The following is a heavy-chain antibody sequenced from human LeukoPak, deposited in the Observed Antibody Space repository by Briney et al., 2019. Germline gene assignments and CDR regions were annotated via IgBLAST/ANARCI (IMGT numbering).Heavy chain of an antibody. CDR3: ARDRNWNWYFDL. Sequence: SETLSLTCAVYGGSFSGNYWSWIRQPPGKGLEWIGEINHSGSTNYNPSLKSRVTISVDTSKNQFSLKLSSVTAADTAVYYCARDRNWNWYFDLWGRGTLVTVSS. CDR2: INHSGST. CDR1: GGSFSGNY. D-gene: IGHD1-1*01. V-gene: IGHV4-34*01. J-gene: IGHJ2*01.